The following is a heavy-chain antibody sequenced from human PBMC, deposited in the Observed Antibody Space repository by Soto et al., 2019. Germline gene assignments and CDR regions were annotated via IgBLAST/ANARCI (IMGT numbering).Heavy chain of an antibody. V-gene: IGHV3-21*01. D-gene: IGHD2-2*01. CDR1: GFSFSSYS. J-gene: IGHJ4*02. Sequence: EVQLVESGGGLVKPGGSLRLSCAASGFSFSSYSMNWVRQAPGKGLEWVSSISSSSSYIYYADSVKGRFTISRDNAKKSLYLQMNSLRAEDRAVYYCARDHCSSTSCYSPWGQGTLVTVSS. CDR2: ISSSSSYI. CDR3: ARDHCSSTSCYSP.